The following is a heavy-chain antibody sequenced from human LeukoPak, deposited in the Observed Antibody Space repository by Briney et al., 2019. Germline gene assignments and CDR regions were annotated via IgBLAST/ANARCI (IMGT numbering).Heavy chain of an antibody. V-gene: IGHV3-30*04. D-gene: IGHD4-17*01. J-gene: IGHJ4*02. CDR1: GFPFSSFA. CDR3: ARADGDYGFPDDY. Sequence: PGRSLRLSCAASGFPFSSFAMHWVRQAPGKGLEWVALISYDGSNEYYSDSVKGRFTISRDNSKNTLDLQMNSLRSEDTAVYYCARADGDYGFPDDYWGQGTLVTVSS. CDR2: ISYDGSNE.